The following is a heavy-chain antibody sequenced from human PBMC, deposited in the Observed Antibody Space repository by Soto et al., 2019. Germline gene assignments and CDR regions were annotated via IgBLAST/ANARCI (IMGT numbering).Heavy chain of an antibody. CDR1: GFTFSSYT. J-gene: IGHJ4*02. D-gene: IGHD5-12*01. Sequence: GSLRLSCSASGFTFSSYTMHWVRQAPGKGLDYVSGIRGNGDSPFYADSVKGRFTISRDNSKNALYLLMSSLSADDTAVYYCVKSRGGNNFDFFDWGQGALVTVSS. CDR2: IRGNGDSP. V-gene: IGHV3-64D*06. CDR3: VKSRGGNNFDFFD.